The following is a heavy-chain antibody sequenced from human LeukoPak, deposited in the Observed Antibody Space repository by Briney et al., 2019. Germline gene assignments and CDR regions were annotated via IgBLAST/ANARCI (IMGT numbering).Heavy chain of an antibody. D-gene: IGHD2-2*01. CDR1: GGSVSSGSYY. CDR2: IYYSGST. Sequence: SETLSLTCTVSGGSVSSGSYYWSWIRQPPGKGLEWIGYIYYSGSTNYNPSLKSRVTISVDTSKNQFSLKLSSVTAADTAVYYCARVWCSSTSCYPVGYYFDYWGQGTLVTVSS. J-gene: IGHJ4*02. V-gene: IGHV4-61*01. CDR3: ARVWCSSTSCYPVGYYFDY.